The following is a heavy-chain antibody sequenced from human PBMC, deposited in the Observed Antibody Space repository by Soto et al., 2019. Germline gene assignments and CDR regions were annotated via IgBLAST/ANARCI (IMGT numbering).Heavy chain of an antibody. CDR1: GFTFNKYG. D-gene: IGHD2-2*01. Sequence: GGSLRLSCAVSGFTFNKYGMNWVRQAPGKGLEWVSSISSSSSYIYYADSVKGRFTISRDNAKNSLYLQMNSLRAEDTAVYYCARGYAGYCSSTSCFRPYYYYGMDVWGQGTTVTVSS. CDR3: ARGYAGYCSSTSCFRPYYYYGMDV. CDR2: ISSSSSYI. V-gene: IGHV3-21*01. J-gene: IGHJ6*02.